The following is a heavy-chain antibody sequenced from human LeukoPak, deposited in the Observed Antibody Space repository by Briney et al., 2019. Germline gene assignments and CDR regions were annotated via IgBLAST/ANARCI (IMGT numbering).Heavy chain of an antibody. V-gene: IGHV3-48*03. D-gene: IGHD4-17*01. J-gene: IGHJ4*02. CDR1: GFTFSSYE. Sequence: GGSLRLSCAGSGFTFSSYEMNWVRQAPGKGPEWISYISTSGINIHYADSVKGRFTISRDNAKNSLYLQMNSLREEDTAVYYCARGTTINNFDYWGQGTPVTVSS. CDR3: ARGTTINNFDY. CDR2: ISTSGINI.